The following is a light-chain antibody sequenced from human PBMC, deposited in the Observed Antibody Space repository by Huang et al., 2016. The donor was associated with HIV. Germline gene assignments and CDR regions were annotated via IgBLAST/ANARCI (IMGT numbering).Light chain of an antibody. CDR3: QKYNNVPRT. CDR2: AAS. J-gene: IGKJ1*01. Sequence: DIQMTQSPSSLSASIGDRITISCRASQGIGTYLAWYQHKPGKVPNLLSYAASTLQSGVPSRFSGSGSGTNFTLTIGSLQPEDVASYYCQKYNNVPRTFGHGTKVEIK. V-gene: IGKV1-27*01. CDR1: QGIGTY.